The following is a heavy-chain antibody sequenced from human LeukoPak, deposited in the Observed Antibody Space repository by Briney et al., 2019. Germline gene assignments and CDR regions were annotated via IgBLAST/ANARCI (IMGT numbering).Heavy chain of an antibody. Sequence: GRSLRLSCAASGFTFRNYGMHCVRQAPGKGLEWVAVISDDGSNKNYADSVRGRFTISRDNSNNTVYLQMNSLRAEDTAVYYCAKDRETTASGTFDYWGQGTLVTVSS. D-gene: IGHD6-13*01. V-gene: IGHV3-30*18. CDR3: AKDRETTASGTFDY. CDR1: GFTFRNYG. CDR2: ISDDGSNK. J-gene: IGHJ4*02.